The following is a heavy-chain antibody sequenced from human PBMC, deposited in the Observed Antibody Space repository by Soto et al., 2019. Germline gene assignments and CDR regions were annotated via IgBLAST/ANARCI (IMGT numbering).Heavy chain of an antibody. CDR1: GYTFTSYD. D-gene: IGHD6-13*01. CDR3: ARVGTGAAWYQWFGP. Sequence: ASVKVSCKASGYTFTSYDINWVRQATGQGLEWMGWMNPNSGNTGYAQKFQGRVTMTRNTSISTAYMELSSLRSEDTAVYYCARVGTGAAWYQWFGPWGQGTLVTVSS. CDR2: MNPNSGNT. V-gene: IGHV1-8*01. J-gene: IGHJ5*02.